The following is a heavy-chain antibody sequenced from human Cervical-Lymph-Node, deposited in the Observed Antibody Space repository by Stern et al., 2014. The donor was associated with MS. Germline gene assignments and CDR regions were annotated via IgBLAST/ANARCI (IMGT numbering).Heavy chain of an antibody. CDR3: ARGYVRWYSDL. CDR2: IWYDGSNK. Sequence: VQLVQSGGGVVQPGRSLRLSCAASGFTFRSHAMHWVRQAPGKGLEWAAVIWYDGSNKYYADSVKGRFTISRDNSKNTLYLQMNNLRVEDTAVYYCARGYVRWYSDLWGRGTLVTVSS. V-gene: IGHV3-33*01. J-gene: IGHJ2*01. D-gene: IGHD5-12*01. CDR1: GFTFRSHA.